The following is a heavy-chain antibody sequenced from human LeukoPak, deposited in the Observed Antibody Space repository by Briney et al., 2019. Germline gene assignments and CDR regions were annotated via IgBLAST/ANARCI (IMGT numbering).Heavy chain of an antibody. CDR2: ISGSGGST. CDR3: AIRKGATSFDY. V-gene: IGHV3-23*01. J-gene: IGHJ4*02. D-gene: IGHD1-26*01. CDR1: GFTFSSYA. Sequence: GGSLRLSCAASGFTFSSYAMSWVRQPPGKGLEWVSAISGSGGSTYYADSVKGRFTISRDNSKNTLYLQMNSLRAEDTAVYYCAIRKGATSFDYWGQGTLVTVSS.